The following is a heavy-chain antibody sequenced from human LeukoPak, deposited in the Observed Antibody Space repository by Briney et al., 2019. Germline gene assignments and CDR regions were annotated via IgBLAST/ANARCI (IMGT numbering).Heavy chain of an antibody. CDR1: RFTFDDYG. V-gene: IGHV3-20*04. CDR3: ARALSNYVDYYYYYYMDV. CDR2: INWNGVST. J-gene: IGHJ6*03. Sequence: GGSLRLSCAASRFTFDDYGMSWVRQAPGKGLEWVSGINWNGVSTGYVDSVKGRFAISRDNAKNSLYLQMNSLRAEDTALYYCARALSNYVDYYYYYYMDVWGKGTTVTVSS. D-gene: IGHD4-11*01.